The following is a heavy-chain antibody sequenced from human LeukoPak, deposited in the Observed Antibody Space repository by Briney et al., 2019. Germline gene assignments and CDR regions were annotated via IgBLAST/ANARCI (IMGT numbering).Heavy chain of an antibody. CDR3: ARHDPIGDNFAFDY. J-gene: IGHJ4*02. CDR2: IYYSGST. D-gene: IGHD1-20*01. V-gene: IGHV4-39*01. Sequence: PSETLSLTCTVSGGSISSSSYYWGWIRQPPGKGLEWIGSIYYSGSTYYNPSLKSRVTISVDTSKNQFSLKLSSVTAADTAVYYCARHDPIGDNFAFDYWGQGTLVTVSS. CDR1: GGSISSSSYY.